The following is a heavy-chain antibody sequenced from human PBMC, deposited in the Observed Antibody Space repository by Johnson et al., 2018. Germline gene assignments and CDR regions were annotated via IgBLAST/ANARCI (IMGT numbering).Heavy chain of an antibody. CDR3: ARSVGDYFNYDACDI. J-gene: IGHJ3*02. CDR1: GFTFSSYG. Sequence: QVQLVQSGGGVVQPGRSLRLSCAASGFTFSSYGMHWVRQAPGKGLEWVAVIWYDGSNKYYADSVKGRFTISRDNSKNTLYLQMNSMRAEETAVYYCARSVGDYFNYDACDIWGQGTMVTVSS. CDR2: IWYDGSNK. V-gene: IGHV3-33*01. D-gene: IGHD4-17*01.